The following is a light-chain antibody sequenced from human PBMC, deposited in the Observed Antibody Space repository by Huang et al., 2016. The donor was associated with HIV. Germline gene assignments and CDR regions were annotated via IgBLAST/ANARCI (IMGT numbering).Light chain of an antibody. CDR2: DAS. V-gene: IGKV3-11*01. CDR3: QQRSNWLT. J-gene: IGKJ4*01. CDR1: QSVSTH. Sequence: VLTQSPATLSLSPGERATLSCRASQSVSTHLAWYQQSPGQAPRLLIYDASNRATGIPARFSGSGSGTDFTLTISSLEPEDFAVYYCQQRSNWLTFGGGTKV.